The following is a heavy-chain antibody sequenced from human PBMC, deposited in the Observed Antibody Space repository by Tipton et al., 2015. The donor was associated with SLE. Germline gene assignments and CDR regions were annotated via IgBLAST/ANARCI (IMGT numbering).Heavy chain of an antibody. Sequence: TLSLTCSVSTYSISNGHYWAWVRQPPGKGLEWIGTVYHTGNTYYNPSLKSRVTMSVDTSNNQFSLRLSSVTAADTAVYYCARTEWYQSFDYWGQGTLVTVSS. CDR1: TYSISNGHY. CDR2: VYHTGNT. D-gene: IGHD2-2*01. J-gene: IGHJ4*02. CDR3: ARTEWYQSFDY. V-gene: IGHV4-38-2*01.